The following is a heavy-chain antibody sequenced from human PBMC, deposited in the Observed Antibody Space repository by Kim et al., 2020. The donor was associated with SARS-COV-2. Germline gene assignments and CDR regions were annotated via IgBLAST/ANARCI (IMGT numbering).Heavy chain of an antibody. J-gene: IGHJ5*02. CDR1: GFTFSNYA. D-gene: IGHD3-10*01. V-gene: IGHV3-64*01. Sequence: GGSLRLSCAASGFTFSNYAMHWVRQAPGKGLEYVSAISSNGGSTYYANSVKGRFTISRDNSMNTLYLQMGSLRAEDMAVYFCARAGTMLRGVPNNWFDPWGQGTLVTVSS. CDR2: ISSNGGST. CDR3: ARAGTMLRGVPNNWFDP.